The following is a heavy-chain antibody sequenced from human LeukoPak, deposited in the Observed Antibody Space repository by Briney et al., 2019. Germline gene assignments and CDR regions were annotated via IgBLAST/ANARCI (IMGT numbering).Heavy chain of an antibody. J-gene: IGHJ1*01. CDR3: AKDGWDTPLWFGELSAEYFQH. D-gene: IGHD3-10*01. V-gene: IGHV3-30*18. Sequence: GGSLRLSCAASGFTFSSYGMHWVRQAPGKGLEWVAVISYDGSNKYYADSVKGRFTISRDNSKNTLYLQMNSLRAEDTAVYYCAKDGWDTPLWFGELSAEYFQHWGQGTLVTVSS. CDR1: GFTFSSYG. CDR2: ISYDGSNK.